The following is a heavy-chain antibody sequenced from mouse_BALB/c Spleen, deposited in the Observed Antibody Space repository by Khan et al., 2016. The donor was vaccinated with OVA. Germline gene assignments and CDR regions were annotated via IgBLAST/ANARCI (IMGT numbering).Heavy chain of an antibody. J-gene: IGHJ4*01. CDR2: ISYSGST. CDR1: GYSITSDYA. D-gene: IGHD2-3*01. V-gene: IGHV3-2*02. CDR3: ARDGSRYNYAMDY. Sequence: EEGPGLVKPSQSLSLTCTATGYSITSDYAWNWIRQFPGNKLEWMGYISYSGSTNYNPSLKSRISITRDTSKNQFFLQLNSVTTEDTATYYCARDGSRYNYAMDYWGQGTSVTVSS.